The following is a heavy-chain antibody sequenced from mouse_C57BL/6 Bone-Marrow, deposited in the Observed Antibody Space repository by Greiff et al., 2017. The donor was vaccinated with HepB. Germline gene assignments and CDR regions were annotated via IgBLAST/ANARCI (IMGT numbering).Heavy chain of an antibody. CDR1: GYTFTSYW. CDR3: ASPYDYDEGWFAY. V-gene: IGHV1-7*01. Sequence: QVQLQQSGAELAKPGASVKLSCKASGYTFTSYWMHWVNQRPGQGLEWIGYINPSSGYTKYNQKFKDKATLTADKSSSTAYMQLSSLTYEDSAVYYCASPYDYDEGWFAYWGQGNLVTVSA. D-gene: IGHD2-4*01. CDR2: INPSSGYT. J-gene: IGHJ3*01.